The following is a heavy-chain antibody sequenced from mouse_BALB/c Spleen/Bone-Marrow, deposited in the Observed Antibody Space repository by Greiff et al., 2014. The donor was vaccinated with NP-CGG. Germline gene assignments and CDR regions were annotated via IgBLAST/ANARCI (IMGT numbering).Heavy chain of an antibody. CDR1: GFNIKDTY. J-gene: IGHJ3*01. V-gene: IGHV14-3*02. Sequence: EVQLQQSGAELVKPGASVKLSCTASGFNIKDTYMHWVKQRPEQGLEWIGRIDPANGNTKYDPKSQGKATITADTSSNTAYLQLSSLTSEDTAVYYCAIYYYGSSGFAYWGQGTLVTVSA. D-gene: IGHD1-1*01. CDR3: AIYYYGSSGFAY. CDR2: IDPANGNT.